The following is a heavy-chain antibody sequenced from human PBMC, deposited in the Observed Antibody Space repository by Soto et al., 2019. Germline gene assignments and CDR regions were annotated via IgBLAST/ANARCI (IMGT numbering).Heavy chain of an antibody. CDR1: GFTLGNYW. D-gene: IGHD1-1*01. CDR3: ATGVLEPFDY. Sequence: QPVGSLRLSCAASGFTLGNYWMHWVRQAPGKGLVWVSRINDYGTTINYAESVEGRFIISRDDAKSEVYLQMNNLRAEDSAVYYCATGVLEPFDYWVQGALVTVCS. CDR2: INDYGTTI. V-gene: IGHV3-74*01. J-gene: IGHJ4*02.